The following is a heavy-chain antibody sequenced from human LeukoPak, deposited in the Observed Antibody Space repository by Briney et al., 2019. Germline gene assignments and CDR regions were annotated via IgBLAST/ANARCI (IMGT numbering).Heavy chain of an antibody. CDR1: GFTFSSYS. CDR2: ISSSSSYI. CDR3: AKFENDYVWGSFND. D-gene: IGHD3-16*01. V-gene: IGHV3-21*04. J-gene: IGHJ4*02. Sequence: GGPLRLSCAASGFTFSSYSMNWVRQAPGKGLEWVSSISSSSSYIYYADSVKGRFTISRDNSKNTLYLQMNSLRAEDTAVYCCAKFENDYVWGSFNDWGQGTLVTVSS.